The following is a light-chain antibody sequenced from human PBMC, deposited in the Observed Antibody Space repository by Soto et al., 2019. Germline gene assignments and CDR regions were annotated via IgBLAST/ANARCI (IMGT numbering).Light chain of an antibody. V-gene: IGKV3-15*01. J-gene: IGKJ4*01. CDR3: QQYNEWPPLT. Sequence: EILLTQSPATLAVSPGEGATLSCRASQSVRDNLAWYQQKPGQAPRLLIYRASTRATGVPARFSGSGSGTEFTLTISSLQSEDFAVYFCQQYNEWPPLTFGGGTKVEI. CDR1: QSVRDN. CDR2: RAS.